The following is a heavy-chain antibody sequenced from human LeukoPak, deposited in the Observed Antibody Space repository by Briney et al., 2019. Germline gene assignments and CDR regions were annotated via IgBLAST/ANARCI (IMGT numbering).Heavy chain of an antibody. CDR1: GFTFSSYA. D-gene: IGHD3-9*01. CDR2: ISVGSDVI. J-gene: IGHJ4*02. Sequence: GGSLRLSCAASGFTFSSYAMSWVRQAPGKGLEWVSAISVGSDVIYYADSVKGRFAISRDNSKHTVYLQMDSLRAEDTAVYYRAKSHVSTATGTGRYFDYWGQGTLVTVSS. V-gene: IGHV3-23*01. CDR3: AKSHVSTATGTGRYFDY.